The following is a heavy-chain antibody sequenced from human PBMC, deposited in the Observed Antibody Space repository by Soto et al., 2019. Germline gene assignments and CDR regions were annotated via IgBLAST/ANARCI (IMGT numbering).Heavy chain of an antibody. CDR3: ARAPIGSGCNYYFEH. V-gene: IGHV3-7*03. D-gene: IGHD3-10*01. Sequence: EVQLVESGGGLVQPGGSLRLSCAASGFSFSTYWMSWVRQAPGKGLEWVAHINRDGSEEYYVDSVKGRFTISRDNAKNSLFLQMNSLRAEDTAMYYCARAPIGSGCNYYFEHWGQGTLVTVSS. CDR2: INRDGSEE. CDR1: GFSFSTYW. J-gene: IGHJ4*02.